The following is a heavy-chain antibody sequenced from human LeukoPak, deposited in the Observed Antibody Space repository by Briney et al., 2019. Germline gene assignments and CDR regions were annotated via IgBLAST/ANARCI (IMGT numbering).Heavy chain of an antibody. CDR2: IIPIFGTA. CDR3: ARDDDIVATGAFDI. V-gene: IGHV1-69*01. CDR1: GGTFSSYA. J-gene: IGHJ3*02. D-gene: IGHD2-15*01. Sequence: SVKVSCKASGGTFSSYAISWVRQAPGQGLEWLGGIIPIFGTANYAQKFQGRVTITADESTSTAYMELSSLRSEDTAVYYCARDDDIVATGAFDIWGQGTMVTVSS.